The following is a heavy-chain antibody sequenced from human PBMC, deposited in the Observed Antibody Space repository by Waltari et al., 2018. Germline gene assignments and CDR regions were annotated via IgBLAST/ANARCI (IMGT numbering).Heavy chain of an antibody. CDR3: ARDIRLRQWELYYFDY. J-gene: IGHJ4*02. CDR1: GYTFTSYA. V-gene: IGHV1-18*01. D-gene: IGHD1-26*01. Sequence: QVQLVQSGSELKKPGASVKVSCKASGYTFTSYAMNWVRQAPGQGLEWMGWISAYNGNTNYAQKLQGRVTMTTDTSTSTAYMELRSLRSDDTAVYYCARDIRLRQWELYYFDYWGQGTLVIVSS. CDR2: ISAYNGNT.